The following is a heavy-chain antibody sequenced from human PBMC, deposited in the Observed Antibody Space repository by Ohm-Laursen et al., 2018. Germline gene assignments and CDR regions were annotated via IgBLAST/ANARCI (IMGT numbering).Heavy chain of an antibody. J-gene: IGHJ4*02. V-gene: IGHV3-30*03. Sequence: SLRLSCAASGFTFSSYGMHWVRQAPGKGLEWVAVISYDGSNKYYADSVKGRFTISRDNSKNTLYLQMSSLTVDDTAVYYCASDPPSSGWSFSHWGQGTLVTVSS. CDR2: ISYDGSNK. CDR3: ASDPPSSGWSFSH. D-gene: IGHD6-19*01. CDR1: GFTFSSYG.